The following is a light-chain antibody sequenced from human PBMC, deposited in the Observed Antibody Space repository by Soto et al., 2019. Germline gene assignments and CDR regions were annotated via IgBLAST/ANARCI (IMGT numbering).Light chain of an antibody. CDR1: SSNIGEGYD. CDR3: QSFDPSLNRV. CDR2: ANS. Sequence: QSVLTQPPSVSGAPGQRVSISCTGSSSNIGEGYDVHWYKQLPGTAPKLLIYANSNRPSGVPDRFSCSKSGTSASLAITGLQADDEADYYCQSFDPSLNRVFGGGTKLTVL. V-gene: IGLV1-40*01. J-gene: IGLJ2*01.